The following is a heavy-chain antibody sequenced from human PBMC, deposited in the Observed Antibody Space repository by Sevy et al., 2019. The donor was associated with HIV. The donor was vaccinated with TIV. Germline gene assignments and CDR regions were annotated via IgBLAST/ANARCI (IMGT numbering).Heavy chain of an antibody. Sequence: GESLKISCAASGFTFSNAWMSWVRQAPGKGLKWVGRIKSKTDGGTTDYAAPVKGRFTISRDDSKNTLYLQMNSLKTEDTAVYYCTTDTYGDYAYFDYWGQGTLVTVSS. J-gene: IGHJ4*02. CDR3: TTDTYGDYAYFDY. V-gene: IGHV3-15*01. D-gene: IGHD4-17*01. CDR1: GFTFSNAW. CDR2: IKSKTDGGTT.